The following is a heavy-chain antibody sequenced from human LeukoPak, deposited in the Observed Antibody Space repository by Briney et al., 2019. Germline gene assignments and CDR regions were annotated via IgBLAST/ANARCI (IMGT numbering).Heavy chain of an antibody. Sequence: PGGSLRLSCAASGFTFSAYEMNWVRQAPGKGLEWVSYISSSGSTIYYADSVKGRFTITRDNAKNSLYLQMNSLRAEDTAVYYCARVAYYYGSGSFDPWGQGTLVTVSS. CDR2: ISSSGSTI. D-gene: IGHD3-10*01. CDR1: GFTFSAYE. CDR3: ARVAYYYGSGSFDP. J-gene: IGHJ5*02. V-gene: IGHV3-48*03.